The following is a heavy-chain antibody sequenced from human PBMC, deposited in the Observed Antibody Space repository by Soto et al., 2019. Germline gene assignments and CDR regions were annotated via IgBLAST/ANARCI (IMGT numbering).Heavy chain of an antibody. D-gene: IGHD1-7*01. Sequence: QVQLQQWGAGLLKPSETLSLTCAVYGGSFSGYYWSWIRQPPGKGLEWIGEINHSGSTNYNPSLKSRVTISVDTSKNQFSLKLSSVTAADTAVYYCARAPLKLRRRGAFDIWGHGTMVTVSS. CDR2: INHSGST. V-gene: IGHV4-34*01. CDR3: ARAPLKLRRRGAFDI. CDR1: GGSFSGYY. J-gene: IGHJ3*02.